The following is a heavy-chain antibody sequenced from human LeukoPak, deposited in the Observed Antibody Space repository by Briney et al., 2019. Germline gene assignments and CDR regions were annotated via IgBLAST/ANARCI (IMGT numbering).Heavy chain of an antibody. J-gene: IGHJ4*02. CDR1: GYTFTGYY. CDR2: INPNSGGT. D-gene: IGHD3-22*01. Sequence: ASVKVSCKASGYTFTGYYMHWVRQAPGQGLERMGWINPNSGGTNYAQKFQGRVTMTRDTSISTAYMELSRLRSDDTAVYYCARDFFVGYYIDKEIRDYWGQGTLVTVSS. CDR3: ARDFFVGYYIDKEIRDY. V-gene: IGHV1-2*02.